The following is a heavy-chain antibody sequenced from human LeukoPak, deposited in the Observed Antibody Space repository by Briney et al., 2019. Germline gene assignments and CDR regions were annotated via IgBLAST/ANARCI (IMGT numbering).Heavy chain of an antibody. V-gene: IGHV4-4*02. D-gene: IGHD4-23*01. CDR2: IYHSGST. CDR3: VRKAYGGNRTFDY. Sequence: TSGTLSLTCAVSGGSISSSNWWSWVRQPPGKGLEWIGEIYHSGSTNYNPSLKSRVTISVDKSKNQFSLKLSSVTAADTAVYYCVRKAYGGNRTFDYWGQGTLVTVSS. J-gene: IGHJ4*02. CDR1: GGSISSSNW.